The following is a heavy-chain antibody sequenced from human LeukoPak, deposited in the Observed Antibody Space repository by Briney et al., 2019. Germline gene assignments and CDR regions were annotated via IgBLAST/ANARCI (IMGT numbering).Heavy chain of an antibody. J-gene: IGHJ4*02. D-gene: IGHD2-21*01. CDR3: AYCVSYDLFEF. CDR2: LFDNGTI. CDR1: GGSISSSNYF. Sequence: PSETLSLTCTVSGGSISSSNYFWGWIRQPPGKGLEWIGTLFDNGTIYYGQSFKSRVTISVDTSKNQFSLNLRSLAASDTAVYYCAYCVSYDLFEFWGQGALVTVSS. V-gene: IGHV4-39*01.